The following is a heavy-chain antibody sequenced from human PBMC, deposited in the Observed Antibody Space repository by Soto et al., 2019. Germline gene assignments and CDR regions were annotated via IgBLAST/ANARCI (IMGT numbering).Heavy chain of an antibody. J-gene: IGHJ4*02. CDR3: AKRRGAGGHFDY. CDR2: VSIGGST. V-gene: IGHV3-23*01. Sequence: GGSLRLSCAASGFSFSTFNMNWVRQAPGKGLEWVAVVSIGGSTHYADSVRGRFTISRDNSKNTLSLQMNSLTAEDTAVYFCAKRRGAGGHFDYWGQGALVTVSS. CDR1: GFSFSTFN. D-gene: IGHD2-15*01.